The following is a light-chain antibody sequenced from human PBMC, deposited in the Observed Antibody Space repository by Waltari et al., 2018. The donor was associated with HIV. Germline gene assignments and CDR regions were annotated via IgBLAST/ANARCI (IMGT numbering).Light chain of an antibody. V-gene: IGKV3-20*01. CDR1: QIIGTAY. CDR3: QHCGDASNT. CDR2: GAS. J-gene: IGKJ2*01. Sequence: EIVLTQSPGTLSLSPGERATLSCRASQIIGTAYLAWYQQNPGQAPRLLISGASSRANGVPDRFSGSGSETDFTLTISRLEPEDFAVYYCQHCGDASNTFGQGTKLEV.